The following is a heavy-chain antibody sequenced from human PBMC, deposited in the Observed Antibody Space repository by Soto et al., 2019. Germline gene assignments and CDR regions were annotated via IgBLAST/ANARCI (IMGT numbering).Heavy chain of an antibody. Sequence: LRLSCAASGFTFSSYGMHWVRQAPGKGLEWVAVISYDGSNKYYADSVKGRFTISRDNSKNTLYLQMNSLRAEDTAVYYCAKLETLSSGWLPLDYWGQGTLVTV. CDR2: ISYDGSNK. V-gene: IGHV3-30*18. CDR3: AKLETLSSGWLPLDY. CDR1: GFTFSSYG. J-gene: IGHJ4*02. D-gene: IGHD6-19*01.